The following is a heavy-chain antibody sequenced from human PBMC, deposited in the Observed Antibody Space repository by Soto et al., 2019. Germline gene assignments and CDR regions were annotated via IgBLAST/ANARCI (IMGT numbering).Heavy chain of an antibody. D-gene: IGHD3-3*01. CDR2: LSHDENKK. V-gene: IGHV3-30*18. CDR1: GFSLSNYA. J-gene: IGHJ4*02. Sequence: QVQLVESGGGVVQPGKSLRLSCAASGFSLSNYAMHWVRQAPGKGLEWVAVLSHDENKKYYVDSVKGRFSISRDNSKNTVYLQMNSLRPEDTAVYYCAEERFSEFDYWGQGALVTVSS. CDR3: AEERFSEFDY.